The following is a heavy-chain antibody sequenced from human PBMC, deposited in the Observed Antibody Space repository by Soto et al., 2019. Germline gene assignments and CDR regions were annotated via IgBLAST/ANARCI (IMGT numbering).Heavy chain of an antibody. V-gene: IGHV1-46*01. CDR3: ARGFRGCSGGSGYSTPFGY. D-gene: IGHD2-15*01. Sequence: ASVKVSCKASGYTFTSYYMHWVRQAPGQGLEWMGIINPSGGSTSYAQKFQGRVTMTRDTSTSTVYMELSSLRSEDTAVYYCARGFRGCSGGSGYSTPFGYWGQGTLVTVSS. CDR2: INPSGGST. CDR1: GYTFTSYY. J-gene: IGHJ4*02.